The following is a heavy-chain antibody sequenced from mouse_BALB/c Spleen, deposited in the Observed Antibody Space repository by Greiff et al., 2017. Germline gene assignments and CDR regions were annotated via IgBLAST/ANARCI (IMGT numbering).Heavy chain of an antibody. D-gene: IGHD1-1*01. V-gene: IGHV1S137*01. CDR3: ATRYGSSSYAMDY. J-gene: IGHJ4*01. CDR2: ISTYYGDA. CDR1: GYTFTDYA. Sequence: QVQLKESGAELVRPGVSVKISCKGSGYTFTDYAMHWVKQSHAKSLEWIGVISTYYGDASYNQKFKGKATMTVDKSSSTAYMELARLTSEDSAIYYCATRYGSSSYAMDYWGQGTSVTVSS.